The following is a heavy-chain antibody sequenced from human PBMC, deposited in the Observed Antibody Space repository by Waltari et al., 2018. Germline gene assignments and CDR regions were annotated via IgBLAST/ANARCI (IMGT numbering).Heavy chain of an antibody. CDR3: ARVGQQLVQVFDY. CDR2: LHHSGST. J-gene: IGHJ4*02. V-gene: IGHV4-34*01. Sequence: QVQLQQWGAGLLKPSETLSLTCAGYGGSFSGDYWSWLRQPPGKGLEWIGELHHSGSTNYNPSLKSRVTISVDTSKNQFSLKLSSVTAADTAVYYCARVGQQLVQVFDYWGQGTLVTVSS. CDR1: GGSFSGDY. D-gene: IGHD6-13*01.